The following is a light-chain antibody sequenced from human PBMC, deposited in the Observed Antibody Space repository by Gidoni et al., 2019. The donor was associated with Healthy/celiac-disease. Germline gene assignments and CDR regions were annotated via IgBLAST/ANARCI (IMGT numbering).Light chain of an antibody. V-gene: IGKV1-8*01. CDR1: HGISSS. J-gene: IGKJ2*01. CDR3: QQYYSYPYT. CDR2: AAS. Sequence: AIRMTQSPSSFSASTGDRVTITCRASHGISSSLAWYQQKPGKAPKLLIYAASTLQSGVPSRFSGSGSGTDFTLTISCLQSEDFATYYCQQYYSYPYTFGQGTKLEIK.